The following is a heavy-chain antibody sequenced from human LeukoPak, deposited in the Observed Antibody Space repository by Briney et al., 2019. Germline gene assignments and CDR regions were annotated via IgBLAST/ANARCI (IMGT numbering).Heavy chain of an antibody. Sequence: PSETLSLTCAVYGGSFSGYYWSWIRQPPGKGLERIGEINHSGSTNYNPSLKSRVTISVDTSKNQFSLKLSSVTAADTAVYYCARGEYSYGYDYYYMDVWGKGTTVTVSS. CDR1: GGSFSGYY. D-gene: IGHD5-18*01. CDR2: INHSGST. V-gene: IGHV4-34*01. J-gene: IGHJ6*03. CDR3: ARGEYSYGYDYYYMDV.